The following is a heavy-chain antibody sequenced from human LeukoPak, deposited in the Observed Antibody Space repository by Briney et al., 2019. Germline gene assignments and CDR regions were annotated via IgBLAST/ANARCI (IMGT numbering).Heavy chain of an antibody. CDR3: ARDAYHYGAGSWDY. CDR1: GGSFSGYY. J-gene: IGHJ4*02. CDR2: VNHSGST. D-gene: IGHD3-10*01. Sequence: PSETLSLTCAVYGGSFSGYYWSWIRQPPGKGLEWIGKVNHSGSTNYNPSLKSRVTISVDTSKNQFSLKLSSVTAADTAVYYCARDAYHYGAGSWDYWGQGTLVTVSS. V-gene: IGHV4-34*01.